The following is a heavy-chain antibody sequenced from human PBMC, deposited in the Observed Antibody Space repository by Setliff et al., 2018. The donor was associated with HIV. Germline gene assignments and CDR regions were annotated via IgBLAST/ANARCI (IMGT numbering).Heavy chain of an antibody. CDR1: GGSVRSGYY. Sequence: SETLSLTCSVSGGSVRSGYYWAWIRQAPGKGLQWIGQMYYTGTTDYNPSLSSRVTISQDKSRNQFSLKLTSVTATDTAIYYCARGVGIGGNWFDPWGQGIMVTVSS. V-gene: IGHV4-38-2*02. D-gene: IGHD2-15*01. CDR2: MYYTGTT. J-gene: IGHJ5*02. CDR3: ARGVGIGGNWFDP.